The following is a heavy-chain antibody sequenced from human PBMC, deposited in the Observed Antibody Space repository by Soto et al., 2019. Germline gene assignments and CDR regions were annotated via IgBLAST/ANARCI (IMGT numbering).Heavy chain of an antibody. CDR1: GFTVSSYA. J-gene: IGHJ3*02. V-gene: IGHV3-30-3*01. D-gene: IGHD6-13*01. CDR3: ARTNIAAADFFAFDI. CDR2: ISYDGSNK. Sequence: PGGSLRLSCAACGFTVSSYAMHWVRQAPGKGLEWVAVISYDGSNKYYADSVKGRFTISRDNSKNTLYLQMNSLRAEDTAVYYCARTNIAAADFFAFDIWGQGTMVTVSS.